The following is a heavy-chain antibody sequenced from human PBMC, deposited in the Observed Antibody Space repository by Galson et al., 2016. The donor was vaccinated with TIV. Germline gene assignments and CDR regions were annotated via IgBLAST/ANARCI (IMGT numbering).Heavy chain of an antibody. CDR3: AKGGSWYDY. D-gene: IGHD6-13*01. Sequence: SLRLSCAASGFIFNSFAMSWVRQAPGKGLEWVSVISGSADRADRAYYADSVGGRFTISRDNSKNTVFLEMNSLTVEDTAVYYCAKGGSWYDYWGPGTLVTVSS. CDR1: GFIFNSFA. J-gene: IGHJ4*02. CDR2: ISGSADRADRA. V-gene: IGHV3-23*01.